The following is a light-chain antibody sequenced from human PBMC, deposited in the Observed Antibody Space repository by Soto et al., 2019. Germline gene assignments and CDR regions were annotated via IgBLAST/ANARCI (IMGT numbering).Light chain of an antibody. CDR3: SSYTRTSTLYV. V-gene: IGLV2-14*03. J-gene: IGLJ1*01. CDR2: DVS. CDR1: SSDIGGYNY. Sequence: QSALTQPASVSGSPGQSITISCTGTSSDIGGYNYVSWYQQLPGKLPKLIIYDVSNRPSGVSDRFSGSKSGTAASLTISGLQAEEEADYYCSSYTRTSTLYVFGTGTKLTVL.